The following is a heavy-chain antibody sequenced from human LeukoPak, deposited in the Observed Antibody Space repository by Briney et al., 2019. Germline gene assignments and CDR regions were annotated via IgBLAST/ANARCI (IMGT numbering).Heavy chain of an antibody. D-gene: IGHD2-15*01. V-gene: IGHV1-69*05. Sequence: SVKVSCKASGYTFTSYGISWVRQAPGQGLEWMGGIIPIFGTANYAQKFQGRVTITTDESTSTAYMELSSLRSEDTAVYYCARERGYCSGGSCYSMYYFDYWGQGTLVTVSS. CDR1: GYTFTSYG. CDR3: ARERGYCSGGSCYSMYYFDY. CDR2: IIPIFGTA. J-gene: IGHJ4*02.